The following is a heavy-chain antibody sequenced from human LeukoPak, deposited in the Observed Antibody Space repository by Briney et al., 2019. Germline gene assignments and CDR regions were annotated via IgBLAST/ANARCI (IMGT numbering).Heavy chain of an antibody. CDR1: GYTFLDYW. D-gene: IGHD1-26*01. CDR3: ARHLYSGSYSPPAY. V-gene: IGHV5-51*01. CDR2: FLPYDSHT. Sequence: GAPLQISCQASGYTFLDYWVGWVRQVPGKGLEWMGIFLPYDSHTRYSPSFQGQITISVDKSIPTVYLQWSTLKASDAAMYYCARHLYSGSYSPPAYWGQGTLVTVSS. J-gene: IGHJ4*02.